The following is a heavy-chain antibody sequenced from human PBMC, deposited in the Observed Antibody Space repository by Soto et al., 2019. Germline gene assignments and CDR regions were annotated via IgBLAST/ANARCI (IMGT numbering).Heavy chain of an antibody. V-gene: IGHV3-21*01. CDR1: GFTFSSYS. CDR2: ISSSSSYI. D-gene: IGHD6-13*01. J-gene: IGHJ6*02. CDR3: ARDKAPGIAAAGTSVFPYYYYGMDV. Sequence: GGSLRLSCAASGFTFSSYSMNWVRQAPGKGLEWVSSISSSSSYIYYADSVKGRFTISRDNAKNSLYPQMNSLRAEDTAVYYCARDKAPGIAAAGTSVFPYYYYGMDVWGQGTTVTVSS.